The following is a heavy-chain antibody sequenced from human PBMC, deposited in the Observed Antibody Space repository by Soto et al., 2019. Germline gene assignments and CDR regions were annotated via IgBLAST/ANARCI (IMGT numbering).Heavy chain of an antibody. Sequence: QVQLEQSGAEVKKPGSSVKVSCKASGGTFSSYRINWVRQAPGQVLEWVGGIVPIYRTADYAQKFQGRVATNAAESAPTAYIGLRRLTSQDTAVYYCARDSGAKLNSSGGQGTLVTVSS. J-gene: IGHJ4*02. CDR3: ARDSGAKLNSS. CDR1: GGTFSSYR. CDR2: IVPIYRTA. D-gene: IGHD6-19*01. V-gene: IGHV1-69*01.